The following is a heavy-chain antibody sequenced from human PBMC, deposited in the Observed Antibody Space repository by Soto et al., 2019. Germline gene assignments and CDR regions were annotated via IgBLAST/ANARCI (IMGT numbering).Heavy chain of an antibody. Sequence: PSETLSLTCAVYGGSFSGYYWSWIRQPPGKGLEWIGEINHSGSTNYNPSLKSRVTISVDTSKNQFSLKLSSVTPEDTAVYFCARDEARRPSGSFHWDFKYWGQGILVTVSS. D-gene: IGHD3-10*01. CDR3: ARDEARRPSGSFHWDFKY. CDR1: GGSFSGYY. CDR2: INHSGST. V-gene: IGHV4-34*01. J-gene: IGHJ4*02.